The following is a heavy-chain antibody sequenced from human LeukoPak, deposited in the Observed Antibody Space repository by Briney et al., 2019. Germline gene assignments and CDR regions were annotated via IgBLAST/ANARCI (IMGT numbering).Heavy chain of an antibody. CDR3: TTDLLGLCSSAGCYDNWLDP. CDR1: VFIFSNAW. D-gene: IGHD2-2*01. CDR2: INITIDGGTI. Sequence: GGALRLSCAASVFIFSNAWMTWVRQAPGKGLEWVGRINITIDGGTIAYAAPVKGRFTISRDDSKDTLYLKINSLKTEDTAVYYCTTDLLGLCSSAGCYDNWLDPWGQGTLVTVSS. V-gene: IGHV3-15*01. J-gene: IGHJ5*02.